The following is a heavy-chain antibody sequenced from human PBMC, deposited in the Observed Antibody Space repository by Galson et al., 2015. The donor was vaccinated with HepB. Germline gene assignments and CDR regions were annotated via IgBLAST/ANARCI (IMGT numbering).Heavy chain of an antibody. Sequence: SLRLSCAVSGFTFSAYAMHWVRQAPGKGLEWVAVISYDGSYKFYADSVKGRFTISRDDSKNTLYLQMSSLRTEDTAVYYCARLYYDFDYWGQGTLVTVSS. CDR3: ARLYYDFDY. CDR2: ISYDGSYK. J-gene: IGHJ4*02. V-gene: IGHV3-30-3*01. CDR1: GFTFSAYA. D-gene: IGHD3-3*01.